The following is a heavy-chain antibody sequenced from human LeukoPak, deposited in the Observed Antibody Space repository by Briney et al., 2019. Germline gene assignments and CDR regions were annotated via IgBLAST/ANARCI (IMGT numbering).Heavy chain of an antibody. CDR3: AREDGYSSSWYSDY. V-gene: IGHV3-11*05. Sequence: GGSLRLSCAASGFTFSDYYMSWIRQAPGKGREGVSDISSTSIYTNYADSVKGRFTISRDNAKNSLYLQMNSLRAEDTAVYYCAREDGYSSSWYSDYWGQGTLVTVSS. CDR2: ISSTSIYT. D-gene: IGHD6-13*01. J-gene: IGHJ4*02. CDR1: GFTFSDYY.